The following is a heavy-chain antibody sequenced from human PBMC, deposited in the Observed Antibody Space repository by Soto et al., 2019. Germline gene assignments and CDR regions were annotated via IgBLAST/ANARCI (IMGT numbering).Heavy chain of an antibody. CDR1: GFTFNNYA. Sequence: PGGSLILSCAASGFTFNNYAMNWVRQAPGKGLEWVSSISASGGSTYYADSVRGRFTISRDNSKNTLYLQTNSLRAEDTAVYYCAKARTRSYADALDIWGQGTLVTVSS. CDR3: AKARTRSYADALDI. D-gene: IGHD2-8*01. CDR2: ISASGGST. V-gene: IGHV3-23*01. J-gene: IGHJ3*02.